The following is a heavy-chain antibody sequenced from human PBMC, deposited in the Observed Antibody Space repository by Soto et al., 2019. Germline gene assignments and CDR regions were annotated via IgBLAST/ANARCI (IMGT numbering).Heavy chain of an antibody. V-gene: IGHV4-59*02. J-gene: IGHJ5*02. Sequence: SETLSFTCSFTGASVSIHSWSWIRPSPGKGLEWIGYIHYSGGTNYTPSLRSRVTISVETSKNQLSLNLTSLTAADTAVYYCARGGTSGSEVYNWFDPWGHGTMVTVSS. D-gene: IGHD3-10*01. CDR3: ARGGTSGSEVYNWFDP. CDR2: IHYSGGT. CDR1: GASVSIHS.